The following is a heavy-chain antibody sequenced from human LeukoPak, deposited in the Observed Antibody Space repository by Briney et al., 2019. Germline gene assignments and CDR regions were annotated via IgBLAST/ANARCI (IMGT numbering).Heavy chain of an antibody. D-gene: IGHD2-2*02. V-gene: IGHV4-39*07. Sequence: PSETLSLTCTVSGGSISSSSYYWGWIRQPPGKGLEWIGSIYYSGSTYYNPSLKSRVTISVDTSKNQFSLKLSSVTAADTAVYYCARGPRYCSSTSCYTWTYYYYYGMDVWGQGTTVTVSS. CDR2: IYYSGST. CDR3: ARGPRYCSSTSCYTWTYYYYYGMDV. CDR1: GGSISSSSYY. J-gene: IGHJ6*02.